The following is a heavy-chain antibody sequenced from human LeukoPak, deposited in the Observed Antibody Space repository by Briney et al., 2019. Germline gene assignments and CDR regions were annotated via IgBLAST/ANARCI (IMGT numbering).Heavy chain of an antibody. V-gene: IGHV3-30*02. J-gene: IGHJ4*02. CDR1: GFTFSSYG. Sequence: PGGSLRLSCAASGFTFSSYGMHWVRQAPGKGLEWVAFIRYDGSNKYYADSVKDRFTISRDNSKNTLYLQMNSLRAEDTAVYYCARVYSSSWYGSDYWGQGTLVTVSS. D-gene: IGHD6-13*01. CDR2: IRYDGSNK. CDR3: ARVYSSSWYGSDY.